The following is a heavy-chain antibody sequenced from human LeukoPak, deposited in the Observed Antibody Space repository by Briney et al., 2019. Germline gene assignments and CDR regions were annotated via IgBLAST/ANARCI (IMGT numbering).Heavy chain of an antibody. Sequence: ASVKVSCKASGYTFSNYGISWVRQAPGQGLEWMGWISAYNGSTNYAQRLQGRVTMTTDTSTSTDYMELRSLGSDDTAVYYCARVMAYCTRTSCHDYWGQGTLVTVSS. V-gene: IGHV1-18*01. D-gene: IGHD2-2*01. CDR1: GYTFSNYG. CDR2: ISAYNGST. J-gene: IGHJ4*02. CDR3: ARVMAYCTRTSCHDY.